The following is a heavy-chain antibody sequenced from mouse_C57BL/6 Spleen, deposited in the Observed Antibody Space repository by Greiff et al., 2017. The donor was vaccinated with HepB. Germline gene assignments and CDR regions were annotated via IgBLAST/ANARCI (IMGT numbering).Heavy chain of an antibody. V-gene: IGHV1-52*01. CDR2: IDPSDSET. D-gene: IGHD2-3*01. CDR3: ARGGYYLSYGYFGV. Sequence: QVQLQQPGAELVRPGSSVKLSCKASGYTFTSYWMHWVKQRPIQGLEWIGNIDPSDSETHYNQKFKDKATLTVDKSSSTAYMQLSSLTSADSAVYYCARGGYYLSYGYFGVWGTGTTVTVSS. J-gene: IGHJ1*03. CDR1: GYTFTSYW.